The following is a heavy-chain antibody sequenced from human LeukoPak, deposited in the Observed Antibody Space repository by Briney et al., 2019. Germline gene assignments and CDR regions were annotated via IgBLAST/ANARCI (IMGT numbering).Heavy chain of an antibody. CDR2: IWYDGSIQ. CDR3: ARAGYCSGGSCYGSDY. CDR1: GFTFSSYG. V-gene: IGHV3-33*01. J-gene: IGHJ4*02. D-gene: IGHD2-15*01. Sequence: GGSLRLSCAASGFTFSSYGMHWVRQAPGKGLEWVAAIWYDGSIQYYADSVKGQFTISRDNSKNTLYLQMDSLRAEDTAVYYCARAGYCSGGSCYGSDYWGQGTLVSVSS.